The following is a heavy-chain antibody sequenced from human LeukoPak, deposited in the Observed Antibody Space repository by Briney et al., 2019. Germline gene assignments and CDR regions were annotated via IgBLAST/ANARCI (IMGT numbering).Heavy chain of an antibody. CDR3: ARVSEVGFASYASAWYWFDP. D-gene: IGHD6-19*01. J-gene: IGHJ5*02. V-gene: IGHV4-59*01. CDR1: GGSIGTYY. CDR2: IYYGGGT. Sequence: PSETLPLTCTVSGGSIGTYYWSWIRQSPGKGLEWIGYIYYGGGTNYNPSLKSRVTISVDTSKNQFSLKVFSVTAADTAVYYCARVSEVGFASYASAWYWFDPWGQGTLVTVSS.